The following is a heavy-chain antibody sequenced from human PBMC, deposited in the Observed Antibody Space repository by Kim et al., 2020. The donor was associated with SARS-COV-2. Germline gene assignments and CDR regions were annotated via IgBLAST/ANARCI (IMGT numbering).Heavy chain of an antibody. J-gene: IGHJ4*02. CDR2: IYIDGRT. D-gene: IGHD3-16*01. CDR3: AGDHGEELWKGALGY. Sequence: GGSLRLSCAASGLTVRSTYMSWVRRAPGKGLEWVSVIYIDGRTYYADSVKGRFTISRDISKNTVYLQMNSLRAEDTAVYYCAGDHGEELWKGALGYWGQGTLVTVSS. V-gene: IGHV3-53*01. CDR1: GLTVRSTY.